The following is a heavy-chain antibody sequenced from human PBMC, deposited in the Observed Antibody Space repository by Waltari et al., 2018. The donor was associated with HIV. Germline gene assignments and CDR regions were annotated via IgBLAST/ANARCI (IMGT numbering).Heavy chain of an antibody. Sequence: EVQLVQSGAEVKKPGESLKISCKASGYDFNTYWIGWVRQMPGKGLECMGLIYPSDSDTKYSPSFQGQVTLSANKSINTAYLHWSSLKAPDTAIYYCARRGNNYGDAFDIWGQGTMVNVS. V-gene: IGHV5-51*03. CDR2: IYPSDSDT. J-gene: IGHJ3*02. D-gene: IGHD4-17*01. CDR1: GYDFNTYW. CDR3: ARRGNNYGDAFDI.